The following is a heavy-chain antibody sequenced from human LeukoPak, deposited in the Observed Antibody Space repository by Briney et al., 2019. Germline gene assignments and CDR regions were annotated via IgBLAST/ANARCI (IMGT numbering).Heavy chain of an antibody. V-gene: IGHV3-30*09. D-gene: IGHD2-8*02. CDR3: ARDPAGGSGWLDF. J-gene: IGHJ5*01. CDR1: GFIFNDYA. CDR2: IAYDGSFD. Sequence: GGSLRLSCAASGFIFNDYAMHWVRQAPGKGLEWLALIAYDGSFDYYADSLRGRIAISRDNSKSTLFLQMDNLRGDDTAVYYCARDPAGGSGWLDFWGQGTLVAVSS.